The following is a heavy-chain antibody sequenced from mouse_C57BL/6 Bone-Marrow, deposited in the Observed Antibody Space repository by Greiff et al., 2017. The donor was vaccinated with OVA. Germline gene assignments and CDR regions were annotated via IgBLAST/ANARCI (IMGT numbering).Heavy chain of an antibody. CDR2: INPYNGDT. J-gene: IGHJ2*01. V-gene: IGHV1-20*01. CDR1: GYSFTGYF. Sequence: VQLQQSGPELVKPGDSVKISCKASGYSFTGYFMTWVMQSHGKSLEWIGRINPYNGDTFYNQKFKGKATLTVDKSSSTAHLQLRSLTSEDSAVYYGARGGFHYYDALHYFDDWGQGTTLTVSS. CDR3: ARGGFHYYDALHYFDD. D-gene: IGHD1-2*01.